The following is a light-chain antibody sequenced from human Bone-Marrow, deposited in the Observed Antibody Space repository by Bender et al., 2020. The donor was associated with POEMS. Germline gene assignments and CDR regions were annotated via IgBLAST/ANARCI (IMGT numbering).Light chain of an antibody. J-gene: IGLJ2*01. CDR1: SSNIESNT. Sequence: QSVLTQPPSVSGAPGQRVTISCSGSSSNIESNTVNWYQQLPGTAPKLLIYSINQRPSGVPDRISGSKSGTSASLAISGLQAEDEADYYCCSYAGTYTSVFGAGTKVTVL. CDR3: CSYAGTYTSV. V-gene: IGLV1-44*01. CDR2: SIN.